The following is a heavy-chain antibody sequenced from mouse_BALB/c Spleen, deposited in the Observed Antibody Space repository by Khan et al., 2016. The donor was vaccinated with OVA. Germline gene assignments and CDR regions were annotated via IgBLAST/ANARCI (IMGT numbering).Heavy chain of an antibody. Sequence: VQLQESGPGLVQPSQSLSITCTVSGFSLITYGVHWVRQSPGKGLEWLGVIWSDGSTDYNAAFMSRLSITKDNSTSQVFFKMNSLQVDDTAIYYCARNSYRYDFTYWGRGTLVTVSA. D-gene: IGHD2-12*01. CDR2: IWSDGST. CDR1: GFSLITYG. V-gene: IGHV2-4-1*01. J-gene: IGHJ3*01. CDR3: ARNSYRYDFTY.